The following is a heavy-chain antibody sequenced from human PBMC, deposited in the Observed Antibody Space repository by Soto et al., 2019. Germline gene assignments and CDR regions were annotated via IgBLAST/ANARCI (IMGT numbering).Heavy chain of an antibody. J-gene: IGHJ6*02. CDR2: ISGSGGST. D-gene: IGHD6-6*01. Sequence: RRLSCAASGFTFSSYAMSWVRQAPGKGLEWVSAISGSGGSTYYADSVKGRFTISRDNSKNTLYLQMNSLRAEDTAVYYCAKAGEAARSYYYGMDVWGQGTTVTVSS. CDR3: AKAGEAARSYYYGMDV. CDR1: GFTFSSYA. V-gene: IGHV3-23*01.